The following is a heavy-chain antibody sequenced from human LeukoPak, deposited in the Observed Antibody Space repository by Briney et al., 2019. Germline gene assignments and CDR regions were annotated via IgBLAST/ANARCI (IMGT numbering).Heavy chain of an antibody. V-gene: IGHV3-53*01. CDR3: AREGSGYDSHIPFDY. Sequence: PGGPLRLSCAASGFTVSSNYMSWVRQAPGKGLEWVSVIYSGGSTYYADSVKGRFTISRDNSKNTLYLQMNSLRAEDTAVYYCAREGSGYDSHIPFDYWGQGTLVTVSS. D-gene: IGHD5-12*01. J-gene: IGHJ4*02. CDR1: GFTVSSNY. CDR2: IYSGGST.